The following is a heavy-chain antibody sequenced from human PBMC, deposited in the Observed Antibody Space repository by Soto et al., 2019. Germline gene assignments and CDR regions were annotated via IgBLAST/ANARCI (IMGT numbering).Heavy chain of an antibody. CDR1: VGSFSGYY. D-gene: IGHD3-3*01. Sequence: KASETLSLTCAVYVGSFSGYYWSWIRQPPGKGLECIGEINHSGSTNYNPSLKSRVTISVDTSKNQFSLKLSSVNAADTAVYYCARLGRAYYDFWSGWAPYHFAYWGQGTLVTVSS. V-gene: IGHV4-34*01. CDR2: INHSGST. J-gene: IGHJ4*02. CDR3: ARLGRAYYDFWSGWAPYHFAY.